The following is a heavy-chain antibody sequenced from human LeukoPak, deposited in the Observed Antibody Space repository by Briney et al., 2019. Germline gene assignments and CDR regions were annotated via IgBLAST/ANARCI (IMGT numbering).Heavy chain of an antibody. CDR1: GFTFSSYG. D-gene: IGHD2/OR15-2a*01. CDR3: ARDRSMSGWYIDL. Sequence: GRSLRLSCAASGFTFSSYGMHWVRQAPGKGLEWVAVIWYDGSNKYYPDSVQGRFTISRDNSKNTLYLQVNSLRAVDTAVYYCARDRSMSGWYIDLWGRGTLVTVSS. CDR2: IWYDGSNK. V-gene: IGHV3-33*01. J-gene: IGHJ2*01.